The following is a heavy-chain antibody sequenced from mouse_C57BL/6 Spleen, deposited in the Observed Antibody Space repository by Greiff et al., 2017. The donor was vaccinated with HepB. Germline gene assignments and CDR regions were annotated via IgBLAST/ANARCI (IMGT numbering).Heavy chain of an antibody. CDR3: ASQIYDGYYVVYAMDY. CDR1: GYAFSSSW. CDR2: IYPGDGDT. D-gene: IGHD2-3*01. Sequence: VQLQQSGPELVKPGASVKISCKASGYAFSSSWMHWVKQRPGKGLEWIGRIYPGDGDTNYNGKFKGKATLTADKSSSTAYMQLSSLTSEDSAVYFGASQIYDGYYVVYAMDYWGQGTSVTVSS. J-gene: IGHJ4*01. V-gene: IGHV1-82*01.